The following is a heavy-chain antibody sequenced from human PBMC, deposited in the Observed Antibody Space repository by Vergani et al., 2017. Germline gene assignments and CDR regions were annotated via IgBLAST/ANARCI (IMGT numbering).Heavy chain of an antibody. D-gene: IGHD2-15*01. CDR3: ARDRTYCSGGSCYSGGFAFDI. V-gene: IGHV3-11*01. Sequence: QVQLVESGGGLVKPGGSLRLSCAASGFTFSDYYMSWIRQAPGKGLEWVSYISSSGSTIYYADSVKGRFTISRDNAKTALYLQMNSLRAEDPAVYYCARDRTYCSGGSCYSGGFAFDIWGQGTMVTVSS. J-gene: IGHJ3*02. CDR2: ISSSGSTI. CDR1: GFTFSDYY.